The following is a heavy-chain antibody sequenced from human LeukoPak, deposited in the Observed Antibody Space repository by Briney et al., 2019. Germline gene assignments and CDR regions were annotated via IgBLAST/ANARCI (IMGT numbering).Heavy chain of an antibody. D-gene: IGHD2-2*01. CDR1: GVSFSDGRYY. J-gene: IGHJ3*02. CDR2: KYYSGSA. CDR3: ATPYCSSISCLDVFNM. V-gene: IGHV4-31*03. Sequence: SETLSLTCNVSGVSFSDGRYYWTWIRQHPGKGLEWIGYKYYSGSAKYNPSLKSRLTISIDTSKNQFSLQPSSVTAADTATYYCATPYCSSISCLDVFNMWGQGTRVTVSS.